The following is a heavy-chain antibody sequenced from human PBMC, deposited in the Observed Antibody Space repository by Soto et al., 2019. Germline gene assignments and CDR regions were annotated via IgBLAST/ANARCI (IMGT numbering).Heavy chain of an antibody. Sequence: QVHLVQSGAEVKKPGASVKVSCKGSGYAFTTYGITWVRQAPGQGLEWMGWISAHNGNTNYAQKLQGRVTVPGDTSPSPAYMELRSLRSDDTAVYYCARGRYGDYGGQGALVTVSS. D-gene: IGHD1-1*01. CDR3: ARGRYGDY. J-gene: IGHJ4*02. CDR1: GYAFTTYG. CDR2: ISAHNGNT. V-gene: IGHV1-18*01.